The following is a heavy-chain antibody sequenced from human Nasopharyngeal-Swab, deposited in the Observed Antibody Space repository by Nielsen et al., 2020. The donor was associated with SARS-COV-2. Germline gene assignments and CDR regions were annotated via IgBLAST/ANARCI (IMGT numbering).Heavy chain of an antibody. D-gene: IGHD6-13*01. CDR3: ARGKPYRVAAAGPPTDY. J-gene: IGHJ4*02. CDR1: GGTFSSYA. V-gene: IGHV1-69*13. Sequence: SVKVSCKASGGTFSSYAISWVRQAPGQGLEWMGGIIPIFGTANYAQKFQGRVTITADESTSTAYMELSSLRSEDTAVYYCARGKPYRVAAAGPPTDYWGQGTLVTVSS. CDR2: IIPIFGTA.